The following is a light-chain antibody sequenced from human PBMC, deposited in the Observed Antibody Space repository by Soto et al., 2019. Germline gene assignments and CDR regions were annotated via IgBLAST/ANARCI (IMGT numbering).Light chain of an antibody. CDR3: HQYSNSPYT. J-gene: IGKJ2*01. V-gene: IGKV3-20*01. Sequence: EIVLTQSPGTLSLSPGERATLSCRASQSVSSNYLAWYQQKPGQTPRLLIYGASSRATGIPERFSGSGSGTDFTLTISRLAPEDFAVFYCHQYSNSPYTFGQGTKLEL. CDR2: GAS. CDR1: QSVSSNY.